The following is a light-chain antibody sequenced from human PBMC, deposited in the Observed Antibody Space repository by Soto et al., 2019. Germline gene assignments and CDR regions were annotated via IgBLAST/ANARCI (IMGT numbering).Light chain of an antibody. CDR2: EVN. CDR3: NSYAGSPYV. V-gene: IGLV2-8*01. Sequence: QSVLTQPPSASGSPGQSVTISCTGTSSDVGGYNYVSWYQQHPGKAPKLMIYEVNKRPSGVPDRFSGSKSGNTASLTVSGLQAEDEADYYCNSYAGSPYVFGPGTKLTVL. J-gene: IGLJ1*01. CDR1: SSDVGGYNY.